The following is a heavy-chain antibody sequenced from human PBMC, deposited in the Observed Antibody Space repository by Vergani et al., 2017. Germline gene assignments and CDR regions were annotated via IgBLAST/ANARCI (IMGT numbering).Heavy chain of an antibody. Sequence: QVQLVQSGAEVKKPGSSVKVSCKASGGTFSSYAISWVRQAPGKGLEGMGGIIPIVGTANYAQKFQGRVTITADESTSTAYMELSSLRSEDTAVYYCARVGVGYCRGGSCPPDAFDIWGQGTMVTVSS. CDR2: IIPIVGTA. V-gene: IGHV1-69*01. CDR1: GGTFSSYA. D-gene: IGHD2-15*01. CDR3: ARVGVGYCRGGSCPPDAFDI. J-gene: IGHJ3*02.